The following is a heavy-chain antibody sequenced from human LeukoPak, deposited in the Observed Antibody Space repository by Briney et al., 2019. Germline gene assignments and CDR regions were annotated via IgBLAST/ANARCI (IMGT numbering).Heavy chain of an antibody. V-gene: IGHV3-23*01. CDR2: ISGSGDNT. J-gene: IGHJ5*02. CDR3: AKGGLVHRFDP. Sequence: GGSLRLSCAASGFTFSSYAMSWVRQAPGKGLEWGSGISGSGDNTHYADSVKGRFTISRDNSKDKLYVQMNSLRAGDSDVYYCAKGGLVHRFDPWGQGTLVTVSS. D-gene: IGHD1-1*01. CDR1: GFTFSSYA.